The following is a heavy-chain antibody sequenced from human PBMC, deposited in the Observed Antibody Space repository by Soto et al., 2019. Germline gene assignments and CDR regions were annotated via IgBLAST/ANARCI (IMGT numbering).Heavy chain of an antibody. CDR1: GFTFDDFW. Sequence: EVQLVESGGGMVQPGGSLRLSCLASGFTFDDFWMTWVRQAPGRGLEWVANIKRDESQKYYLDSVKGRFTISRDNAKNSLYLPMNSLRDEDTAVYYCARYRTDCRSNTCYDVFDIWGQGTMVTVSS. J-gene: IGHJ3*02. V-gene: IGHV3-7*04. CDR3: ARYRTDCRSNTCYDVFDI. CDR2: IKRDESQK. D-gene: IGHD2-21*01.